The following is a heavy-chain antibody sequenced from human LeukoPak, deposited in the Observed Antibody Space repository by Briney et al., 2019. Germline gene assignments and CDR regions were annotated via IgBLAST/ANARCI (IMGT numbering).Heavy chain of an antibody. CDR3: ARDLGVVYYDILTGYYLDY. V-gene: IGHV1-18*01. CDR1: GYTFTSYG. J-gene: IGHJ4*02. D-gene: IGHD3-9*01. CDR2: ISAYNGNT. Sequence: ASVKVSCKASGYTFTSYGISWVRQAPGQGLEWMGWISAYNGNTNYAQKLQGRVTMTTDTSTSTAYMELSSLRSEDTAVYYCARDLGVVYYDILTGYYLDYWGQGTLVTVSS.